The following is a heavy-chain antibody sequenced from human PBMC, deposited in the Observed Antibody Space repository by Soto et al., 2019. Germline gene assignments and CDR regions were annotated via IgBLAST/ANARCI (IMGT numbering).Heavy chain of an antibody. J-gene: IGHJ4*02. CDR1: GYTFTSYG. V-gene: IGHV1-18*01. D-gene: IGHD2-15*01. CDR2: ISAYNGNT. Sequence: QVQLVQSGAEVKKPGASVKVSCKASGYTFTSYGISWVRQAPGQGLEWMGWISAYNGNTNDAQKLQGRVTMTTDTSTSTAYMELRSLRSDDTAVYYCARVDRQDIVVVVAATPFDYWGQGTLVTVSS. CDR3: ARVDRQDIVVVVAATPFDY.